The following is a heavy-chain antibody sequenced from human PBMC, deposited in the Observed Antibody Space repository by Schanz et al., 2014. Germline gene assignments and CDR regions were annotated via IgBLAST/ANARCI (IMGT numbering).Heavy chain of an antibody. CDR2: INPDSGGT. CDR1: GYTLTAYY. Sequence: QVQLVQSGAEVKKPGASVKVSCKASGYTLTAYYMHWVRQAPGQGLEWMGWINPDSGGTNYAQKCQGRVTMTRDMSINTAYMDVSSLRSEDTAVYYCASSGAGYSSSWDFDYWGQGTLVTVSS. CDR3: ASSGAGYSSSWDFDY. D-gene: IGHD6-13*01. V-gene: IGHV1-2*02. J-gene: IGHJ4*02.